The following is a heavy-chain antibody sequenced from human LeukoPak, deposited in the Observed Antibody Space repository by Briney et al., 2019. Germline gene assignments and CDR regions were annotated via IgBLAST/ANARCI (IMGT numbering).Heavy chain of an antibody. CDR3: ARISPYYDILTGYSTPNYFDY. V-gene: IGHV3-21*01. CDR1: GFAFSSYS. J-gene: IGHJ4*02. D-gene: IGHD3-9*01. CDR2: ISSSSSYI. Sequence: PGGSLRLSCAASGFAFSSYSMNWVRQAPGKGLEWVSSISSSSSYIYYADSVKGRFTISRDNAKNSLYLQMNSLRAEDTAVYYCARISPYYDILTGYSTPNYFDYWGQGTLVTVSS.